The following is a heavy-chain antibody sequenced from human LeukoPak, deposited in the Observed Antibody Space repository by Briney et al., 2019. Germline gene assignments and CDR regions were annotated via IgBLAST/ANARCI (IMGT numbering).Heavy chain of an antibody. J-gene: IGHJ6*03. V-gene: IGHV1-2*02. CDR1: GYTFTGYF. Sequence: AASVKVSCKASGYTFTGYFLYWVRQAPGQGLEWMGWINPNSGGTNYAQEFQGRVTMTRDTSISTAYMELSRLRSDDTAVYYCARDSSGWSYYYYYMDVWGKGTTVTISS. CDR3: ARDSSGWSYYYYYMDV. D-gene: IGHD6-19*01. CDR2: INPNSGGT.